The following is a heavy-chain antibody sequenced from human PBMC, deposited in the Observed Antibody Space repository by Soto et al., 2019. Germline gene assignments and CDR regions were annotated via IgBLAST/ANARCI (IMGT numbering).Heavy chain of an antibody. CDR2: IWYDGSNK. Sequence: RHSYAASGLNFSNYGMHWISPTQGKGMEWVAVIWYDGSNKYYADSVKGRFTISRDNSKNTLYLQMNSLRAEDTAVYYCARDTDLRGIYCSGGSCYSFDAFDIWGQGTMVTVSS. V-gene: IGHV3-33*01. J-gene: IGHJ3*02. CDR3: ARDTDLRGIYCSGGSCYSFDAFDI. D-gene: IGHD2-15*01. CDR1: GLNFSNYG.